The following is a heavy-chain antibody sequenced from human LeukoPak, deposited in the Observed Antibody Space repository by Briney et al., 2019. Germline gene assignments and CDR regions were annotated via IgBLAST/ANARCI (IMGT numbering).Heavy chain of an antibody. V-gene: IGHV4-59*11. CDR2: IYYSGTT. J-gene: IGHJ3*02. CDR3: ARLLDNDSSGDPDTFDM. CDR1: AGSMRSHY. D-gene: IGHD3-22*01. Sequence: PSETLSLTCSVSAGSMRSHYWSWIRQPPGRGLAWMGLIYYSGTTRYKSSLQSRVTISADTSKNQFSLKLTSVTAADTAVYYCARLLDNDSSGDPDTFDMWGQGTMVTVSS.